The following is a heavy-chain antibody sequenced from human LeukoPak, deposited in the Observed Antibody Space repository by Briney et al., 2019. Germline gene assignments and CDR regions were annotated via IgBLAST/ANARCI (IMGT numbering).Heavy chain of an antibody. CDR1: GFTFSNAW. D-gene: IGHD4-17*01. Sequence: KPGGSLRLSYAASGFTFSNAWMSWVRQAPGKGLEWIGEVNHSGSTNYNPSLKSRVTISVDTSKNQFSLKLSSVTAADTAVYYCARGSTVTTDGWFDPWGQGTLVTVSS. CDR3: ARGSTVTTDGWFDP. J-gene: IGHJ5*02. CDR2: VNHSGST. V-gene: IGHV4-34*01.